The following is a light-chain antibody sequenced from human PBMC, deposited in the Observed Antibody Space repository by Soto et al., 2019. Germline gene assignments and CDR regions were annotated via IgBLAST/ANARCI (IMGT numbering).Light chain of an antibody. CDR1: QSVSSY. Sequence: EIVLTQSPATLSLSPGERATLSCRASQSVSSYLAWYQQKPGQAPRLLIYDASNRATGIPARFSGSGSGTDFTLPISSLEPEDFAVHYCQQRSNWPRTFGQGTK. CDR2: DAS. V-gene: IGKV3-11*01. J-gene: IGKJ2*01. CDR3: QQRSNWPRT.